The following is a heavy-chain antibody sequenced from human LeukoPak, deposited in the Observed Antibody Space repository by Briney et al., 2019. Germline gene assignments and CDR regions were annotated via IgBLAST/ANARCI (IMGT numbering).Heavy chain of an antibody. J-gene: IGHJ4*02. Sequence: PGGSLRLSCAASGFTFSSYSMNWVRQAPGKGLEWVSYISSASGSIYYADSVKGRFTISRDNAKNSLFLQMNSLRAEDTAVYYCARPPAYCSSTSCYYDYWGQGTLVTVSS. CDR2: ISSASGSI. D-gene: IGHD2-2*01. CDR3: ARPPAYCSSTSCYYDY. V-gene: IGHV3-48*04. CDR1: GFTFSSYS.